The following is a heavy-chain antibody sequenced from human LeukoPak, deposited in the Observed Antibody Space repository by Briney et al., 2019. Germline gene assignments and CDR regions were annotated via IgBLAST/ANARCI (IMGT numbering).Heavy chain of an antibody. D-gene: IGHD3-3*01. V-gene: IGHV4-61*02. CDR2: IYTSGST. J-gene: IGHJ4*02. Sequence: SETLSLTCTVSGGSISSGSFYWGWVRQPAGKGLELIERIYTSGSTNYNPSLKSRVTISVDMSKNHFSLRLSSVTAADTAVYYCARGPYSDFWSGYPYFDYWGQGTLDTVSS. CDR1: GGSISSGSFY. CDR3: ARGPYSDFWSGYPYFDY.